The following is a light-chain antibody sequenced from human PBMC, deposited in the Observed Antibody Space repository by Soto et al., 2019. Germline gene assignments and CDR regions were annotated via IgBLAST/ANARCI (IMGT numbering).Light chain of an antibody. CDR3: QQYNNWPYT. CDR2: GAS. V-gene: IGKV3-15*01. CDR1: QSVSTN. Sequence: EIVMTQSPATLSVSPGERATLSCRASQSVSTNLAWYQQSPGQAPRLLIYGASTRATAIPARFSGSGSGTEFTRTISSLQSEDFAGYYCQQYNNWPYTFGQGTKVEIK. J-gene: IGKJ2*01.